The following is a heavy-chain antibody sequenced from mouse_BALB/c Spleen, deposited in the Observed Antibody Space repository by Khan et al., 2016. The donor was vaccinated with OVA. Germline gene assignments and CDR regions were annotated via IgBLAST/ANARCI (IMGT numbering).Heavy chain of an antibody. CDR1: GYTFTSYV. J-gene: IGHJ3*01. Sequence: VQLKESGPELVKPGASVKMSCKASGYTFTSYVMHWVKQKPGLGLEWIGYIYPFNDDTKYNENFKGKATLTSDKSSSTAYMELSSLTSEDSAVYYDAPVGNYYVSFAYWGQGTLVTVSA. V-gene: IGHV1S136*01. CDR3: APVGNYYVSFAY. CDR2: IYPFNDDT. D-gene: IGHD1-1*01.